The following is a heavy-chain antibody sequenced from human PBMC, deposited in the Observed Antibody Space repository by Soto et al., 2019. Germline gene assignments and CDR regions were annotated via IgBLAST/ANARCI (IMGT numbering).Heavy chain of an antibody. CDR3: ARDGGEYGDYYYYGMDV. CDR1: GFTFSSYA. J-gene: IGHJ6*02. Sequence: QVQLVESGGGVVQPGRSLRLSCAASGFTFSSYAMHWVRQAPGKGLEWVAVISYDGSNKYYADSVKGRFTISRDNSKNTLYLQMNSLRAEDTAVYYCARDGGEYGDYYYYGMDVWGQGTTVTVSS. V-gene: IGHV3-30-3*01. D-gene: IGHD4-17*01. CDR2: ISYDGSNK.